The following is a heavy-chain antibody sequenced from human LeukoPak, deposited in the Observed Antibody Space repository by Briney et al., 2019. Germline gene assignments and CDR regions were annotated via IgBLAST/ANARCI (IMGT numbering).Heavy chain of an antibody. CDR1: GFTFSSYE. Sequence: QAGGSLRLSCAASGFTFSSYEMNWVRQTPGKGLEWVSYISSSGSTIYYADSVKGRFTISRDNAKNSLYLQMNSLRAEDTAVYYCARWDSLGSGVDCWGQGTLVTVSS. CDR2: ISSSGSTI. CDR3: ARWDSLGSGVDC. D-gene: IGHD3-10*01. J-gene: IGHJ4*02. V-gene: IGHV3-48*03.